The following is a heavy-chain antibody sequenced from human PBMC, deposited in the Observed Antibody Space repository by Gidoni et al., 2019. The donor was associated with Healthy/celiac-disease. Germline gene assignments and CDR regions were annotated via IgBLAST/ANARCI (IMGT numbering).Heavy chain of an antibody. Sequence: EVQLVESGGGLIQPGGSLRLSCAASGFTVSSNYMSWVRQAPGKGLEWVSVIYSGGSTYYADSVKGRFTISRDNAKNTLYLQMNSLRAEDTAVYYCARLSSGYQIDYWGQGTLVTVSS. CDR2: IYSGGST. J-gene: IGHJ4*02. CDR1: GFTVSSNY. CDR3: ARLSSGYQIDY. D-gene: IGHD3-22*01. V-gene: IGHV3-53*01.